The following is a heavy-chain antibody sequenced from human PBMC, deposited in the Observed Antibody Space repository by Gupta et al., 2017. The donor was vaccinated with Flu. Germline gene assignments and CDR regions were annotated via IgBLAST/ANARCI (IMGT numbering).Heavy chain of an antibody. CDR3: AKGAFPDDAFDI. CDR2: ISYDGSNK. J-gene: IGHJ3*02. Sequence: VRQAPGKGLEWVAVISYDGSNKYYADSVKGRFTISRDNSKNTLYLQMNSLRAEDTAVYYCAKGAFPDDAFDIWGQGTMVTVSS. V-gene: IGHV3-30*18.